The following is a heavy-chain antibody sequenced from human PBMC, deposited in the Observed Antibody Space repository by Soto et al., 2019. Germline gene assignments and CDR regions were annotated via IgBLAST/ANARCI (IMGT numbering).Heavy chain of an antibody. J-gene: IGHJ6*02. CDR1: GFTFSNFW. D-gene: IGHD3-9*01. V-gene: IGHV3-74*01. CDR3: ARDGVGVTYYDILTGYYTKPYYYGMDV. Sequence: PGGSLRLSCAASGFTFSNFWMNWVRQAPGRGLVWVSRINNDGVTTTYADSVKGRFTISRDNANNTLYLQMNSLRDEDTAVYYCARDGVGVTYYDILTGYYTKPYYYGMDVWGQGTTVTVSS. CDR2: INNDGVTT.